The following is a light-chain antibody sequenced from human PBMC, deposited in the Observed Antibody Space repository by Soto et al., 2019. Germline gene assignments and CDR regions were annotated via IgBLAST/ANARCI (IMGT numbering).Light chain of an antibody. CDR1: QDFRYY. CDR2: GAT. Sequence: DIRMTQSPSSVSASVGDRVTITCRASQDFRYYLAWYQQKPGQAPKLLIYGATNLQSGVPSRFSGGGSGTDFTLTITSLQPEDFATYYCQQFSSFPQTFGQGTTVEI. CDR3: QQFSSFPQT. J-gene: IGKJ1*01. V-gene: IGKV1-12*01.